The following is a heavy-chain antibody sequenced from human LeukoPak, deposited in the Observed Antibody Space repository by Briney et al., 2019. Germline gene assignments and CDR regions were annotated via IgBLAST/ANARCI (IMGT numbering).Heavy chain of an antibody. CDR3: ANEFNGGALLY. CDR1: GFTFSSYA. CDR2: ISDSDST. D-gene: IGHD2-8*01. J-gene: IGHJ4*02. Sequence: GGSLRLSCAASGFTFSSYAMSWVRQAPGKGLEWVSAISDSDSTYYVDSVKGRFSISRDNSKNTLYLQMNSLRAEDTAVYYCANEFNGGALLYWGQGTLVTVSS. V-gene: IGHV3-23*01.